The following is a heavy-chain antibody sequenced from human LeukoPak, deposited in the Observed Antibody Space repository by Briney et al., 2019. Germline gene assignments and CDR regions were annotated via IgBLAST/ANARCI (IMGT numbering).Heavy chain of an antibody. J-gene: IGHJ3*02. V-gene: IGHV3-23*01. CDR1: GFTFSSYA. CDR3: AKDSTFDFDTFDI. Sequence: PGGSLRLSCAASGFTFSSYAMSWVRQAPGKGLEWVSAISGSGISTYYADSVKGRFTISRDSSKNTLYLQMNSLRAEDTAVYYCAKDSTFDFDTFDIRGQGTMITVSS. D-gene: IGHD2/OR15-2a*01. CDR2: ISGSGIST.